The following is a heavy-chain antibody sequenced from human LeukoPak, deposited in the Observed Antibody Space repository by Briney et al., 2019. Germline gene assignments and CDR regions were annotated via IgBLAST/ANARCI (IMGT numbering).Heavy chain of an antibody. V-gene: IGHV5-51*01. Sequence: GESLKISCKGSGYTFTGYWIGWVRQMPGKGLEWMGVIYPGGSDIKYSPSFQGQVTISVDKSMATAYLQWSSLKASDTAMYYCARHVPYNTWNYFDYWGQGTLVTVSS. CDR1: GYTFTGYW. D-gene: IGHD1-20*01. CDR2: IYPGGSDI. J-gene: IGHJ4*02. CDR3: ARHVPYNTWNYFDY.